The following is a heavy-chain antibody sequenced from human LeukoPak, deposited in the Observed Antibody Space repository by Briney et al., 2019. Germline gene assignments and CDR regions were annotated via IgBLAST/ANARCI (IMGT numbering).Heavy chain of an antibody. CDR2: IDWDDDK. CDR1: GFSLSTRGMR. D-gene: IGHD5-12*01. CDR3: ARSRGYSGYDYAKFYFDY. Sequence: SGPTLVNPPQTLTLTCTFSGFSLSTRGMRVSWIRQPPGKALEWLSRIDWDDDKFYSTSLKTRLTISKDTSKNQVVLTMTNMDPVDTATYYCARSRGYSGYDYAKFYFDYWGQGTLVTVSS. V-gene: IGHV2-70*04. J-gene: IGHJ4*02.